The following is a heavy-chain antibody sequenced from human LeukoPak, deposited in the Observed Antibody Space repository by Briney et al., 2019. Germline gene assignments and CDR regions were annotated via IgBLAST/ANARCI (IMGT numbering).Heavy chain of an antibody. J-gene: IGHJ4*02. CDR2: IYPGDSDT. CDR3: ARGPSGKYSSGWYLY. Sequence: GESLKISCQAFGYRFSANWIGWVRQMPGKGLEWMGIIYPGDSDTRYSPSFQGQVTISADKSISTAYLQWSSLKASDTAMYYCARGPSGKYSSGWYLYWGQGTLVTVSS. D-gene: IGHD6-19*01. V-gene: IGHV5-51*01. CDR1: GYRFSANW.